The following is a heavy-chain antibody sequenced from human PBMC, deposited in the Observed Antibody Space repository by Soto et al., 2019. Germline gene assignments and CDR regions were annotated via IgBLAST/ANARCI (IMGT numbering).Heavy chain of an antibody. D-gene: IGHD2-15*01. V-gene: IGHV3-30-3*01. CDR1: GFTFSNYA. J-gene: IGHJ6*02. CDR3: SRGLGYRSGGRWHYYGMDV. CDR2: ISYDRNNK. Sequence: QVQLVESGGGVVQPGRSLRLSCAASGFTFSNYAMHWVRQAPGKGLEWVAVISYDRNNKYYADSVKGRFTISRDNSNNTLYLQMKSLRAEDTAVYYCSRGLGYRSGGRWHYYGMDVWGQGTTVTVSS.